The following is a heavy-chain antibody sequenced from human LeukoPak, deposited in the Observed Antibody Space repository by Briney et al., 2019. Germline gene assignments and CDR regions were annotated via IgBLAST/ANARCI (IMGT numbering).Heavy chain of an antibody. CDR2: ISHSGTS. J-gene: IGHJ4*02. CDR1: GGSITLTDYY. D-gene: IGHD1-26*01. Sequence: SESLSVTCTVSGGSITLTDYYWGWIRRPPGKGLEWIGTISHSGTSYYNPSLQSRVSISVDKSKNQFSLNVKSMTAADTAVYYCATREHHLQRTPCDFWGPGTLVTVSS. CDR3: ATREHHLQRTPCDF. V-gene: IGHV4-39*01.